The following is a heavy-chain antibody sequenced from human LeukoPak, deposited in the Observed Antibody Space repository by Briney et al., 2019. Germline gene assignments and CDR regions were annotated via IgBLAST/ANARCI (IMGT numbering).Heavy chain of an antibody. J-gene: IGHJ3*02. Sequence: GGSLRLSCAASKFAFSSYAMSWVRQAPGKGLEWVSAISGGGGNTYYADSVKGRFTISRDNSKNTLYLQMNSLRAEDPAVYYCGKNRYSGSLSPFDIWGQGTTVTVSS. CDR3: GKNRYSGSLSPFDI. CDR1: KFAFSSYA. D-gene: IGHD1-26*01. CDR2: ISGGGGNT. V-gene: IGHV3-23*01.